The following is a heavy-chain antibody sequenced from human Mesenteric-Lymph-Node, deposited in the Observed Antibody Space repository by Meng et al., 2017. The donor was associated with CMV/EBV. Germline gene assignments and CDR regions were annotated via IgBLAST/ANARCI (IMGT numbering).Heavy chain of an antibody. CDR2: IRYDGSNK. J-gene: IGHJ5*02. Sequence: SGFPFSSYGMHWVRQAPGKGLEWVAFIRYDGSNKYYADSVKGRFTISRDNSKNTLYLQMNSLRAEDTAVYYCAKDSRATINMNWFDPWGQGTLVTVSS. V-gene: IGHV3-30*02. CDR1: GFPFSSYG. D-gene: IGHD5-12*01. CDR3: AKDSRATINMNWFDP.